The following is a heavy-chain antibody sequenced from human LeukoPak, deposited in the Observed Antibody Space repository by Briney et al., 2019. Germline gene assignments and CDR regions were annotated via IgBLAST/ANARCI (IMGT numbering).Heavy chain of an antibody. CDR3: ARVGLAGPNYYDSSGYYYPPGYYYYMDV. Sequence: PGGSLRLSCAASGFTFSSYSKNWVRQAPGKGLEWVSYISSSSSTIYYADSVKGRFTISRDNAKNSLYLQMNSLRAEDTAVYYCARVGLAGPNYYDSSGYYYPPGYYYYMDVWGKGTTVTVSS. CDR1: GFTFSSYS. V-gene: IGHV3-48*01. CDR2: ISSSSSTI. J-gene: IGHJ6*03. D-gene: IGHD3-22*01.